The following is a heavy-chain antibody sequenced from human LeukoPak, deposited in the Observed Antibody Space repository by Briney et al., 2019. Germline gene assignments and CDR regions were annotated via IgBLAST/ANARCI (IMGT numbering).Heavy chain of an antibody. J-gene: IGHJ4*02. CDR2: IYYSGST. V-gene: IGHV4-31*03. CDR3: TRDGPRSSGYPDN. Sequence: PSETLSLTCTVSGGSISSGSYYWSWIRQPAGKGLEWIGYIYYSGSTYYNPSLKSRVTISVDTSKNQFSLKLSSVTAADTAVYYCTRDGPRSSGYPDNWGQGTLVTVSS. CDR1: GGSISSGSYY. D-gene: IGHD3-22*01.